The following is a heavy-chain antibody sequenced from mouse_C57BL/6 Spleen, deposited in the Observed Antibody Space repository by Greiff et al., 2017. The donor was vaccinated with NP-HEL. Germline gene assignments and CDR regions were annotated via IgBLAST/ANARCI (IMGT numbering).Heavy chain of an antibody. J-gene: IGHJ2*01. CDR3: ARRLITTVVVPYFDY. Sequence: QVQLQQSGAELVKPGASVKISCKASGYAFSSYWMNWVKQRPGKGLEWIGQIYPGDGDTNYNGKFKGKATLTADKSSSTAYMQLSSLTSEDSAVYFCARRLITTVVVPYFDYWGQGTTLTVSS. CDR1: GYAFSSYW. D-gene: IGHD1-1*01. V-gene: IGHV1-80*01. CDR2: IYPGDGDT.